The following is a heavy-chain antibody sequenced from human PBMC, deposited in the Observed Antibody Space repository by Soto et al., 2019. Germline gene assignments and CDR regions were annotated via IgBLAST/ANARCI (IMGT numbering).Heavy chain of an antibody. CDR3: ARDLVRGVITYWFDP. Sequence: GGSLRLSCAASGFTFSSYGMHWVRQAPGKGLEWVAVIWYDGSNKYYADSVKGRFTISRDNSKNTLYLQMNSLRAEDTAVYYCARDLVRGVITYWFDPWGQGTLVTVSS. CDR1: GFTFSSYG. D-gene: IGHD3-10*01. CDR2: IWYDGSNK. J-gene: IGHJ5*02. V-gene: IGHV3-33*01.